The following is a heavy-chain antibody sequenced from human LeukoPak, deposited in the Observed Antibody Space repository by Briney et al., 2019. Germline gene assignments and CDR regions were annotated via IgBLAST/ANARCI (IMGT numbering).Heavy chain of an antibody. CDR2: ISYDGSNK. CDR3: GRGSVGFGELNY. CDR1: GFTFSSYA. Sequence: QPGGSLRLSCAASGFTFSSYAMHWVRQAPGKGLEWVAVISYDGSNKFYADSVKGRFTLSRDNSKNTLYLQMNSLRIEDTAVYYCGRGSVGFGELNYWGRGTLATVSS. J-gene: IGHJ2*01. D-gene: IGHD3-10*01. V-gene: IGHV3-30-3*01.